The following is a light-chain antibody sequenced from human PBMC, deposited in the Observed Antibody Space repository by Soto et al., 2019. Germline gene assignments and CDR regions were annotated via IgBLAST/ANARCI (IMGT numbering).Light chain of an antibody. Sequence: QSVLTQPPSVSGAPGQRVTISCTGSSSNIGAGFDVHWYHQIAGTAPKLLIYGNSNRPSGVPDRFSGSKSGTSASLAINGFQLEAEDEYYYQSNYNSMSGSWVFGGGTKLTVL. V-gene: IGLV1-40*01. CDR3: QSNYNSMSGSWV. CDR1: SSNIGAGFD. CDR2: GNS. J-gene: IGLJ3*02.